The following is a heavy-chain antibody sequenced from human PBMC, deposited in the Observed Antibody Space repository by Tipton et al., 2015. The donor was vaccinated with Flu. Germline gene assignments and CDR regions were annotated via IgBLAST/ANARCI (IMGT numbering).Heavy chain of an antibody. D-gene: IGHD3-22*01. CDR1: GGSISSSNW. CDR3: ARRLSSGYYYPFDY. Sequence: TLSLTCAVSGGSISSSNWWSWVRQPPGKGLEWIGEIYHSGSTNYNPSLKSRVTISVDKSKNQFSQKLSSVTAADTAVYYCARRLSSGYYYPFDYWGQGTLVTVSS. V-gene: IGHV4-4*02. CDR2: IYHSGST. J-gene: IGHJ4*02.